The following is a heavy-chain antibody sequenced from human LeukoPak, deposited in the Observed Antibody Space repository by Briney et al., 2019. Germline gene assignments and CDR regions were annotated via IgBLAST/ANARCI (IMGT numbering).Heavy chain of an antibody. CDR3: ARGFRGDNFDY. J-gene: IGHJ4*02. Sequence: SETLSLTCAVYGGSFSGYYWSWIRQPPGKGLEWIGTIYYSGSTNYNPSLKSRVTISVDTSKNQFSLKLSSVTAADTAVYFCARGFRGDNFDYWGQGTLVTVSS. CDR2: IYYSGST. V-gene: IGHV4-34*01. CDR1: GGSFSGYY. D-gene: IGHD7-27*01.